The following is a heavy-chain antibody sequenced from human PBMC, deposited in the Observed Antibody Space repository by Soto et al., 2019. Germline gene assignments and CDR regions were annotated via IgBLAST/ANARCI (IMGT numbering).Heavy chain of an antibody. J-gene: IGHJ4*02. CDR1: GFTFSDYY. CDR3: ARDGARLRFLEWLSATLDFDF. Sequence: GGSLRLSCAASGFTFSDYYMSWIRQAPGKGLEWVSYISSSSSYTNYADSVKGRFTISRDNAKNSLYLQMNSLRAEDTAVYYCARDGARLRFLEWLSATLDFDFWGQGTLVTVSS. CDR2: ISSSSSYT. D-gene: IGHD3-3*01. V-gene: IGHV3-11*06.